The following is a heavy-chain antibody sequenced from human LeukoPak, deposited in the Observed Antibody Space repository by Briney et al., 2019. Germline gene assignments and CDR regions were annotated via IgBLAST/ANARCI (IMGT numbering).Heavy chain of an antibody. Sequence: SETLSLTCAVSGGSFGSTNWWIWVRQPPGKGLEWIGEIYHSGDTNYNPSLKSRVTISMDKSKNQFSLKVRSVTAADTAVYYCARRDIVVMTAFDYWGPGTLVAVSS. CDR1: GGSFGSTNW. CDR2: IYHSGDT. CDR3: ARRDIVVMTAFDY. V-gene: IGHV4-4*02. D-gene: IGHD2-21*02. J-gene: IGHJ4*02.